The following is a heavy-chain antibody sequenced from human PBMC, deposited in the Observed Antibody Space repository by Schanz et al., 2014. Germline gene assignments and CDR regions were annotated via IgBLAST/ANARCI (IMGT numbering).Heavy chain of an antibody. V-gene: IGHV1-18*04. CDR1: GYTFTSYY. D-gene: IGHD3-10*01. Sequence: QGQLVQSGAEVKKPGASVKVSCEASGYTFTSYYIHWFRQAPGQGLEWMGWISGYNGDTNYAPKFQDRVTMTTDTSTGITSLELRNLKSDDTAVYYCARDRVSFVRGPLGVDWGQGTQVIVSS. CDR3: ARDRVSFVRGPLGVD. J-gene: IGHJ4*02. CDR2: ISGYNGDT.